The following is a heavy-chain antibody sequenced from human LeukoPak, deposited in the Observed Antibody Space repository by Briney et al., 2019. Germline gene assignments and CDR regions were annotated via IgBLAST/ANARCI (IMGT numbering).Heavy chain of an antibody. D-gene: IGHD3-3*02. Sequence: SETLSLTCTVSGGSISRYCWSWIRQPPGKGLEWIGNIYYSGDTSYNPSLQSRVTISVDRSKNQFSLKLSSATAADTAVYYCATSPIFGVVSYWGQGTLVTVSS. CDR3: ATSPIFGVVSY. CDR1: GGSISRYC. CDR2: IYYSGDT. J-gene: IGHJ4*02. V-gene: IGHV4-59*01.